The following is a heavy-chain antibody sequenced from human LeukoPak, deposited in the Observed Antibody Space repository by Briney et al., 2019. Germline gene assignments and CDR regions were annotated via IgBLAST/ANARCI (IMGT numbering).Heavy chain of an antibody. J-gene: IGHJ4*02. Sequence: GGSLRLSCAASGFTFSDYYMSWIRQAPGKGLEWVSYISSSGNIIYYADSVKGRFTISRDNAKNSLYLQMNSLRAEDTAVYYCARRRYNCNAIDYWGQGTLVTVSS. CDR1: GFTFSDYY. CDR2: ISSSGNII. CDR3: ARRRYNCNAIDY. D-gene: IGHD1-20*01. V-gene: IGHV3-11*01.